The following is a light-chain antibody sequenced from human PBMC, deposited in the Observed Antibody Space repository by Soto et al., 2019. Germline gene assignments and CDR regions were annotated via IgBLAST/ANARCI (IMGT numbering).Light chain of an antibody. Sequence: QSVLTQPPSASGTPGQRVTISCSGSSSNIGTNTVNWYKQVPGTAPTLLIYTDRQRPAGVPYRFSGSKSGPSASLAISGLQSDDEADYYCAAWDGSLNGVLFGGGTKLTVL. CDR2: TDR. V-gene: IGLV1-44*01. CDR1: SSNIGTNT. J-gene: IGLJ2*01. CDR3: AAWDGSLNGVL.